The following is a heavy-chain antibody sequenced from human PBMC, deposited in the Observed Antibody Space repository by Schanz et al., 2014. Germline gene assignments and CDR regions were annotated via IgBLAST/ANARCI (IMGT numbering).Heavy chain of an antibody. V-gene: IGHV3-53*01. CDR2: VSSRSDEI. J-gene: IGHJ4*02. D-gene: IGHD6-13*01. CDR1: GFSVGNKY. CDR3: AKSQGSSFDS. Sequence: EVQLVESGGGLVQPGGSLRLSCAASGFSVGNKYMNWVRQAPGKGLEWVAAVSSRSDEIKYADSVRGRFTISRDNSKNTLYLQMNSLRAEDTAVYYCAKSQGSSFDSWGQGTLVTVSS.